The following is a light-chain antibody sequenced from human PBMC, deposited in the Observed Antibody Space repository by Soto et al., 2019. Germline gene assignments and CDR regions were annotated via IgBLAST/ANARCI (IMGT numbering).Light chain of an antibody. CDR1: SSDVGGYNY. V-gene: IGLV2-11*01. Sequence: LTQPRSVSGSPGQSVTISCTGTSSDVGGYNYVSWYQQHPGKAPKLMIYDVSKRPSGVPDRFSGSKSGNTASLTISGLQVEDEADYYCCSYAGSYTYVFGTGTKVTVL. J-gene: IGLJ1*01. CDR3: CSYAGSYTYV. CDR2: DVS.